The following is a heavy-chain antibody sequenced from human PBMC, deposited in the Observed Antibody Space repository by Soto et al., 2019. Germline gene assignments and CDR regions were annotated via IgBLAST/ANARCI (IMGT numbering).Heavy chain of an antibody. CDR3: ASKTYESKGTFDY. CDR2: IYHSGSS. D-gene: IGHD3-22*01. V-gene: IGHV4-4*02. Sequence: QVQLQESGPGLVKPSGTLSLTCTVSGGSISTSQWWSWLRQHPGKGLEWIGEIYHSGSSNNNTSLKSRVTISVDKHKNQFSLKLNSVAAADTAVYYCASKTYESKGTFDYWGQGTLVTVSS. CDR1: GGSISTSQW. J-gene: IGHJ4*02.